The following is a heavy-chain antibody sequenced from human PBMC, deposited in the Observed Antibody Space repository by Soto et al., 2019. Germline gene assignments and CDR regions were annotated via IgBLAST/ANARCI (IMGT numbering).Heavy chain of an antibody. V-gene: IGHV4-31*03. CDR2: IYFSGTT. Sequence: SETLSLTCTVSGGSISSGDYYWSWIRQHPGKGLEWIGTIYFSGTTYYNPSLKSRVTISVDTSKNQFSLNLSSVTDADTAVYYCARRDRSGFSYWLDTWGQGTLVTVSS. J-gene: IGHJ5*02. CDR3: ARRDRSGFSYWLDT. D-gene: IGHD3-22*01. CDR1: GGSISSGDYY.